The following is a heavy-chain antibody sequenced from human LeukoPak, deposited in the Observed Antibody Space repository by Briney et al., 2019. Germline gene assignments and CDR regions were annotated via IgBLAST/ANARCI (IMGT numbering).Heavy chain of an antibody. J-gene: IGHJ4*02. D-gene: IGHD5-18*01. CDR2: ISYDGTNE. CDR1: GFTLRTYA. V-gene: IGHV3-30-3*01. CDR3: AKVSWDTSFDY. Sequence: PGGSLRLSCAASGFTLRTYAMHWVRQAPGKGLEWVAVISYDGTNEYYADSVKGRFTISRDNSKNTLYLQMNSLRAEDTAVYYCAKVSWDTSFDYWGQGTLVTVSS.